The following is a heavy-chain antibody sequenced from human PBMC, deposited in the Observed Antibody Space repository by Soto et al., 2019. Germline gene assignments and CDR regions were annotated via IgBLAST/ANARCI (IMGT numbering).Heavy chain of an antibody. J-gene: IGHJ4*02. CDR1: SGSISVTNVF. Sequence: PSETLSLTCTVSSGSISVTNVFWGWVRQPPGKGLEWIGNIDYSGTAYFSPSLATRVTFHVDTSKNQFSLTLYSVTAAYTAVYYCARITGRHLDYWGQGILVTVSS. D-gene: IGHD1-20*01. V-gene: IGHV4-39*01. CDR2: IDYSGTA. CDR3: ARITGRHLDY.